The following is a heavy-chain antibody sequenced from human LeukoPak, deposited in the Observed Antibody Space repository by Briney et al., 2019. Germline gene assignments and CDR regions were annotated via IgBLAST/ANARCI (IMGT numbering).Heavy chain of an antibody. V-gene: IGHV1-2*02. CDR2: ISPNSGDT. Sequence: ASVKVSCKASAYTFIGYNIHWLRQAPGQGPEWMGWISPNSGDTAYAQKFQGRVTLTRDASFSTAYMDLSSLRTDDTAVYFCAGPPEISFWYRPFDFWGQGTLVTVSS. CDR1: AYTFIGYN. D-gene: IGHD6-13*01. J-gene: IGHJ4*02. CDR3: AGPPEISFWYRPFDF.